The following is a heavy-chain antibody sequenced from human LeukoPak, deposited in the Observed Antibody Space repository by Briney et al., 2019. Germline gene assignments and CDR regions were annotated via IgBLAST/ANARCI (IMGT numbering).Heavy chain of an antibody. CDR1: GDSISSGGYY. CDR3: ARLRGLAIFGA. D-gene: IGHD3-3*01. J-gene: IGHJ4*02. Sequence: PSETLSLTCTVSGDSISSGGYYWSWIRQHPGKGLEWIGYIYYSGNTYYNPSLKSRITFSVDTSKNQFSLRLSSVTAADTAVYYCARLRGLAIFGAWGQGTLVTVSS. CDR2: IYYSGNT. V-gene: IGHV4-31*03.